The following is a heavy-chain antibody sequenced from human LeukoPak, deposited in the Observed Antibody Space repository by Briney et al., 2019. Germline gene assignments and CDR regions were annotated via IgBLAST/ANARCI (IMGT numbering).Heavy chain of an antibody. J-gene: IGHJ4*02. CDR1: GDSISSSSYY. CDR2: IYYSGST. V-gene: IGHV4-39*02. D-gene: IGHD6-19*01. CDR3: ATSSSGWYLDYFDY. Sequence: PSETLSLTCTVSGDSISSSSYYWGWIRQPPGKGLEWIGSIYYSGSTYYNPSLKSRVTISVDTSKNHFSLKLNSVTAADTAVYYCATSSSGWYLDYFDYWGQGTLVTVSS.